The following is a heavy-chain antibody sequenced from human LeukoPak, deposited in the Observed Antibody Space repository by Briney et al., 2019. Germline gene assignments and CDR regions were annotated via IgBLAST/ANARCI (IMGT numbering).Heavy chain of an antibody. CDR2: ISYDGSNK. CDR3: AKEEGDGYMQARDAFDI. CDR1: GFTFSDYY. Sequence: GGSLRLSCAASGFTFSDYYMSWIRQAPGKGLEWVAVISYDGSNKYYADSVKGRFTISRDNSKNTLYLQMNSLRAEDTAVYYCAKEEGDGYMQARDAFDIWGQGTMVTVSS. D-gene: IGHD5-24*01. J-gene: IGHJ3*02. V-gene: IGHV3-30*18.